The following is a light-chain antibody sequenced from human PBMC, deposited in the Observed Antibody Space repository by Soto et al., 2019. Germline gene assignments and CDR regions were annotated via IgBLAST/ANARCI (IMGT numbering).Light chain of an antibody. CDR1: QGISSY. CDR3: QQLNSYPLIT. Sequence: PLTQSHSPLSASPGDRVTITCRASQGISSYLAWYQQKPGKAPKLLIYAASTLQSGVPSRFSGSGSGTDFTLTISSLQPEDFATYYCQQLNSYPLITFGQGTRLEIK. CDR2: AAS. V-gene: IGKV1-9*01. J-gene: IGKJ5*01.